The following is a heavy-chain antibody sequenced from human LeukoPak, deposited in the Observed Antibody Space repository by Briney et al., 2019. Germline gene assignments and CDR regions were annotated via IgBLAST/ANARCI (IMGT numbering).Heavy chain of an antibody. CDR2: IYTSGST. Sequence: SQTLSLTCTVSGGSISSGSYYWSWIRQPAGKGLEWIGRIYTSGSTNYNPSLKSRVTISVDTSKNQFSLKLSSVTAADTAVYYCARGIRYSSSWSLLFDYWGQGTLVTVSS. CDR3: ARGIRYSSSWSLLFDY. V-gene: IGHV4-61*02. CDR1: GGSISSGSYY. D-gene: IGHD6-13*01. J-gene: IGHJ4*02.